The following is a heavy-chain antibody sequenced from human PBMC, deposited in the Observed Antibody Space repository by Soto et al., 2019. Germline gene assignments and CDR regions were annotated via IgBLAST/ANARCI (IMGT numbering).Heavy chain of an antibody. CDR2: ITGNEGST. Sequence: GGSLRLSCSVSGFTLSSYAMHWVRQAPGKGLEYVSAITGNEGSTYYADSVKGRFAISRDNSRNTLYLQMSSLRAEDTAVYYCVTASFSYYYDSGGYPTWGQGTLVTVSS. CDR1: GFTLSSYA. D-gene: IGHD3-22*01. CDR3: VTASFSYYYDSGGYPT. J-gene: IGHJ5*02. V-gene: IGHV3-64D*06.